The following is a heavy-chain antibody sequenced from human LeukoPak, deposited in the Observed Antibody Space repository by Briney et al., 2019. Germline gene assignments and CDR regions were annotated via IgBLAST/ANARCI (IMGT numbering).Heavy chain of an antibody. V-gene: IGHV3-23*01. J-gene: IGHJ6*02. CDR3: ARARPRHYYYGMDV. CDR1: GFTFSSYA. D-gene: IGHD6-6*01. Sequence: GGSLRLSCTASGFTFSSYAMSWVRQAPGKGLEWVSAISGSGGSTYYADSVKGRFTISRDNSKNTLYLQMNSLRAEDTAVYYCARARPRHYYYGMDVWGQGTTVTVSS. CDR2: ISGSGGST.